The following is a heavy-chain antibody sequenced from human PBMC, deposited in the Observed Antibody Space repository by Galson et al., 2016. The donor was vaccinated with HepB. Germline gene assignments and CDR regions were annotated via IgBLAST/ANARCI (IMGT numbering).Heavy chain of an antibody. J-gene: IGHJ4*02. Sequence: SLRLSCAGSAFTFSSYGMHWARQAPGKGLELVANTDQGGNNKYYVDSVQGRFTISRDNVKNSVVLQMNSLGAEDTAIYYCATLGHGTHDYWGQGTLVTVSS. CDR2: TDQGGNNK. D-gene: IGHD3-16*01. CDR3: ATLGHGTHDY. V-gene: IGHV3-7*03. CDR1: AFTFSSYG.